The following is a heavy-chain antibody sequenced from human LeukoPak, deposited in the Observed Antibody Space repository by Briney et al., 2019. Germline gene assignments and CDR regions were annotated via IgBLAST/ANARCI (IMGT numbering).Heavy chain of an antibody. J-gene: IGHJ2*01. Sequence: GRSLRLSCAASGFTFTTYVLHWVRQAPGKGLEWVALISSDGSFKYYADSVKGRFTISRDSSKNTLFLHMNTLRAEDTAIYYCAKDRTVGASYWYFDLWGRGTLVTVSS. CDR2: ISSDGSFK. CDR3: AKDRTVGASYWYFDL. V-gene: IGHV3-30*18. CDR1: GFTFTTYV. D-gene: IGHD1-26*01.